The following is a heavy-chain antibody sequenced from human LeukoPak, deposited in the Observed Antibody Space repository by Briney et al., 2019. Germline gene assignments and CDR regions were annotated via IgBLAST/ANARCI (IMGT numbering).Heavy chain of an antibody. Sequence: GGSLRLSCAASGFTVSSNYMSWVRQAPGKGLEWVSSISTSSSYIYYADSVKGRFTISRDNAKNSLYLQMNSLRAEDTAVYYCARRRRDPPFLSSPNWFDPWGQGTPVTVSS. CDR2: ISTSSSYI. CDR3: ARRRRDPPFLSSPNWFDP. CDR1: GFTVSSNY. J-gene: IGHJ5*02. V-gene: IGHV3-21*01.